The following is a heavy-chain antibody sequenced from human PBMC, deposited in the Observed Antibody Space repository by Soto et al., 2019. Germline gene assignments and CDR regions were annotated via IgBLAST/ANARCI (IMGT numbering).Heavy chain of an antibody. CDR2: LYIADGT. CDR3: AAWLLQEHAFDI. D-gene: IGHD2-15*01. J-gene: IGHJ3*02. V-gene: IGHV3-53*01. CDR1: GFNVDGKKY. Sequence: GGSPRLSCASSGFNVDGKKYITWVRQAPGKGQEWVSALYIADGTFYADSAKGRFTVSIDSSKNTVYRQMNNLSTEDTAVYYCAAWLLQEHAFDIWGLGTMVTVSS.